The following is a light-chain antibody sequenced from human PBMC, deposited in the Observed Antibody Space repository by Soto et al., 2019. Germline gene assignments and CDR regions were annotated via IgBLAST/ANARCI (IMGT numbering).Light chain of an antibody. Sequence: QTPATVSVSSGENATLSFRASQNIYYNVAWYQHRPGQAPRLLIYRASTRAPGVPARFSGSGSGTEFTLTISSLQPEEFTVYSCLQYHHLWAFGQGTKV. J-gene: IGKJ1*01. CDR1: QNIYYN. CDR3: LQYHHLWA. V-gene: IGKV3-15*01. CDR2: RAS.